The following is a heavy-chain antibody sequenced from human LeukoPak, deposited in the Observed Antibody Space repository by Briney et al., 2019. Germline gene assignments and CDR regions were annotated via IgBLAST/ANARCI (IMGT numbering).Heavy chain of an antibody. D-gene: IGHD3-3*01. CDR1: GFTFSNYA. V-gene: IGHV3-23*01. J-gene: IGHJ6*03. Sequence: GGSLRLSCAASGFTFSNYAMNWVRQAPGKGLEWVSSISNSDATTYYADSVRGRFPISRDNSKNTLYLQMNSLRVEDTAVYYCARCITVFGVVIPEYYYYYMDVWGKGATVTVSS. CDR3: ARCITVFGVVIPEYYYYYMDV. CDR2: ISNSDATT.